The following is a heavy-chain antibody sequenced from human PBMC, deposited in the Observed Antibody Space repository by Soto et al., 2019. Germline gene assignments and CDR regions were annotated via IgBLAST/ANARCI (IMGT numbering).Heavy chain of an antibody. CDR1: GFTVSSNY. J-gene: IGHJ4*02. D-gene: IGHD2-2*01. CDR3: ARGWDLPPDIVVVPAAIDY. V-gene: IGHV3-53*01. CDR2: IYSGGST. Sequence: GGSLRLSCAASGFTVSSNYMSWVRQAPGKGLEWVSVIYSGGSTYYADSVKGRFTISRDNSKNTLYLQMNSLRAEDTAVYYCARGWDLPPDIVVVPAAIDYWGQGTLVTVSS.